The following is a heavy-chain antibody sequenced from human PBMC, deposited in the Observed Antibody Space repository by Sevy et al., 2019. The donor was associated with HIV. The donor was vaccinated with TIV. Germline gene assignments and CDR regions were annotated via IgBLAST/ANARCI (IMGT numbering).Heavy chain of an antibody. CDR3: ARGGGNGWYYFDY. J-gene: IGHJ4*02. Sequence: ASVKVSSKASGGTFSSYGISWVRQAPGQGLEWMGGIIPILGAVNYAQKFQGRVTITADESTKTAYMELSSLRSEDTAVYYCARGGGNGWYYFDYWGQETLVTVSS. CDR1: GGTFSSYG. CDR2: IIPILGAV. D-gene: IGHD6-19*01. V-gene: IGHV1-69*13.